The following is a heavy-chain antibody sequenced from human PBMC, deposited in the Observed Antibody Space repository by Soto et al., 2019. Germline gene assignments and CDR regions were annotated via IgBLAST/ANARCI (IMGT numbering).Heavy chain of an antibody. CDR1: GFTFSSYG. D-gene: IGHD1-26*01. J-gene: IGHJ4*02. CDR3: AKDDPGSGSFDY. V-gene: IGHV3-30*18. Sequence: GGSLRLSCAASGFTFSSYGMHWVRQAPGKGLEWVAVISYDGSNKYCADSVKGRFTISRDNSKNTLYLQMNSLRAEDTAVYYCAKDDPGSGSFDYWGQGTLVTVSS. CDR2: ISYDGSNK.